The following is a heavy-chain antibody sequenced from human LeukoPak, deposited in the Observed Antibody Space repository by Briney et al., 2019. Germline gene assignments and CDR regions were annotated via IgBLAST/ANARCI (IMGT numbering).Heavy chain of an antibody. CDR2: IFSSGPT. D-gene: IGHD2-2*01. J-gene: IGHJ6*02. CDR1: GFNVSNNY. Sequence: GGSLRLSCAASGFNVSNNYMNWVRQAPGKGLEWVSVIFSSGPTYYADSVKGRFTISRDNAKNSLYLQMNSLRAEDTAVHYCARDSAVVPAAIKAHGMDVWGQGTTVTVSS. CDR3: ARDSAVVPAAIKAHGMDV. V-gene: IGHV3-53*01.